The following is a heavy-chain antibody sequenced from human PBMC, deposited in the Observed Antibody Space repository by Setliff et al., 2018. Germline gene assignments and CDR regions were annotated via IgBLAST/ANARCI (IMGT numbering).Heavy chain of an antibody. CDR2: IYHSGST. Sequence: TSETLSLTCAVSGYSISSGYYWGWIRQPPGKGLEWIGSIYHSGSTYYNPSLKSRVTISVDTSKNQFSLKLSSVTAADTAVYYCARVKGGRGFGELLSNWFDPWGQGTLVTVSS. J-gene: IGHJ5*02. CDR3: ARVKGGRGFGELLSNWFDP. V-gene: IGHV4-38-2*01. D-gene: IGHD3-10*01. CDR1: GYSISSGYY.